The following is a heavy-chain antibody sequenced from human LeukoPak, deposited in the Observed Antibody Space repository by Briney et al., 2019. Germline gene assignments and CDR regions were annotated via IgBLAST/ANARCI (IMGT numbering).Heavy chain of an antibody. CDR1: GFSLSSYA. CDR3: ARDLHDYGDYFDY. V-gene: IGHV3-21*01. CDR2: ISSSSSYI. J-gene: IGHJ4*02. D-gene: IGHD4-17*01. Sequence: GGSLRLSCTVSGFSLSSYALSWVRRAPGKGLEWVSSISSSSSYIYYADSVKGRFTISRDNSKNTLYLQMNSLRAEDTAVYYCARDLHDYGDYFDYWGQGTLVTVSS.